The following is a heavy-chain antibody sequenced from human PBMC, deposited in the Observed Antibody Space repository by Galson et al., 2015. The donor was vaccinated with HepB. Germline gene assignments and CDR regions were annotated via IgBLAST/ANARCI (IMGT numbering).Heavy chain of an antibody. D-gene: IGHD5-18*01. V-gene: IGHV1-69*04. Sequence: SVKVSCKASGGTFSSSAISWVRQAPGQGLEWMGRIIAILGKANYAQKFQGRVTITADKSTSTAYMELSSLRSEDTAVYYCARGRTWIQLWAHFDYWGQGTLVTVSS. J-gene: IGHJ4*02. CDR1: GGTFSSSA. CDR3: ARGRTWIQLWAHFDY. CDR2: IIAILGKA.